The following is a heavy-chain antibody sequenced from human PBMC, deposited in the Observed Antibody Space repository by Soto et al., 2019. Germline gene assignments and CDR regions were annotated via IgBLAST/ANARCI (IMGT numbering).Heavy chain of an antibody. CDR1: GGSISSYY. Sequence: QVQLQESGPGLVKPSETLSLSCTVSGGSISSYYWSWFRQSPGKRMEWIGYVHHSWGSSYNPSLQSSNPRKLNTTISQFSLKLTSVTATDTAVYYCARQGFGPLHGLVDVWGQGTTVTVSS. J-gene: IGHJ6*02. D-gene: IGHD3-10*01. CDR2: VHHSWGS. V-gene: IGHV4-59*08. CDR3: ARQGFGPLHGLVDV.